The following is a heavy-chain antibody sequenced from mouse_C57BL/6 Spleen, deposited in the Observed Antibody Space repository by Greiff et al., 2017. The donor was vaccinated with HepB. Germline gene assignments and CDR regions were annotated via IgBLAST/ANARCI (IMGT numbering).Heavy chain of an antibody. D-gene: IGHD1-1*01. V-gene: IGHV1-26*01. CDR3: ARDSDYYGSSDWYFDV. CDR1: GYTFTDYY. CDR2: INPNNGGT. J-gene: IGHJ1*03. Sequence: VQLQQSGPELVKPGASVKISCKASGYTFTDYYMNWVKQSHGKSLEWIGDINPNNGGTSYNQKFKGKATLTVDKSSSTAYMELRSLTSEDSAVYYCARDSDYYGSSDWYFDVWGTGTTVTVSS.